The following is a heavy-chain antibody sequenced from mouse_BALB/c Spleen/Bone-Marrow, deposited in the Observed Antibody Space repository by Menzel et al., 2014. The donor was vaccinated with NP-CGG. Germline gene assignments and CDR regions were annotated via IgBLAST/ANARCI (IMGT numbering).Heavy chain of an antibody. CDR3: ARWRYPYAMDY. J-gene: IGHJ4*01. V-gene: IGHV1-14*01. CDR1: GYTFTSYV. Sequence: EVQLQQSGPELVKPGASVKMSCKASGYTFTSYVIHWVKQKPGQGLDWIGYINPYNDGTKYNEKFKGKATLTSDKSSSTAYVELSSLTSEDSAVYYCARWRYPYAMDYWGQGTSVTVSS. CDR2: INPYNDGT. D-gene: IGHD2-12*01.